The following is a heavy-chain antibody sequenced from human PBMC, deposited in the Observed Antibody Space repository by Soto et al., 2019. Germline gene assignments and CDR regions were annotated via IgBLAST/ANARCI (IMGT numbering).Heavy chain of an antibody. Sequence: ASVKVSCKASGYTFTSYGISWVRQAPGQGLEWMGWISAYNGNTNYAQKLQGRVTMTTDTSTSTAYMELRSLRSDDTAVYYCARGAGAVSTSSPYYYYMDVWGKGTTVTVSS. CDR3: ARGAGAVSTSSPYYYYMDV. CDR1: GYTFTSYG. J-gene: IGHJ6*03. V-gene: IGHV1-18*01. D-gene: IGHD2-2*01. CDR2: ISAYNGNT.